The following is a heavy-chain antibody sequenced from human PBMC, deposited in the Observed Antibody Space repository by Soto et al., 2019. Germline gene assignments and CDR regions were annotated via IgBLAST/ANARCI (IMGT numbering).Heavy chain of an antibody. D-gene: IGHD3-10*01. J-gene: IGHJ6*02. CDR3: ARDFGSDATGYYGMDV. CDR1: GFTVSSNY. CDR2: IYSRGDI. V-gene: IGHV3-66*01. Sequence: EVQVVESGGGLVQPGGSLRLSCAASGFTVSSNYMSWVRQTPGKGLEWVSMIYSRGDIVYSDSVRGRFSVSRDNPKNTTHLQMPSLRVEDTAVYYCARDFGSDATGYYGMDVWGQGTTVTVSS.